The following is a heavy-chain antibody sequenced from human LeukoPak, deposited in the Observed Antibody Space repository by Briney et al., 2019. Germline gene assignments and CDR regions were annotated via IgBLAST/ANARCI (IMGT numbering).Heavy chain of an antibody. CDR2: TSVNNGDA. V-gene: IGHV1-18*01. CDR3: VRDQYLNVMTGFDD. Sequence: EASVKVSCKASGYMFNIYGISWVRQAPGQGLEWMAWTSVNNGDAKYGQKFQGRVTVTTDTSTSTVYLELRRLRPDDTAVYYFVRDQYLNVMTGFDDWGQGTLVTVSS. D-gene: IGHD3-9*01. J-gene: IGHJ4*02. CDR1: GYMFNIYG.